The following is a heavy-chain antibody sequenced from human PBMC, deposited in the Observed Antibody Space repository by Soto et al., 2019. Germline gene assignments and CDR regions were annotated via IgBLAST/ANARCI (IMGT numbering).Heavy chain of an antibody. Sequence: EVQLLESGGGLVQPGGSLRLSCAASGFTFSSYAMSWVRQAPGKGLEWVSAISGSGGRTYYADSVKGRFPISRDNSKNTLYLQMNSLRAEDTAVYYCAKDLPVLLWSKESDYYMDVWGKGTTVTVSS. CDR2: ISGSGGRT. CDR1: GFTFSSYA. D-gene: IGHD3-10*01. V-gene: IGHV3-23*01. J-gene: IGHJ6*03. CDR3: AKDLPVLLWSKESDYYMDV.